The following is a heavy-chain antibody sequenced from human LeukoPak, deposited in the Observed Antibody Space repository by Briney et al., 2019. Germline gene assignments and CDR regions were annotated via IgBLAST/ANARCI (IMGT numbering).Heavy chain of an antibody. J-gene: IGHJ4*02. CDR2: IYYSGST. D-gene: IGHD1-26*01. V-gene: IGHV4-59*01. CDR1: GGSISSYY. Sequence: PSETLSLTCTVSGGSISSYYWSWIRQSPGKGLEWIGYIYYSGSTNYNPSLKSRVTISVDTSKNQFSLRLSSVTAADTAVYYCARGGSYSGTFDYWGQGTLVTVSS. CDR3: ARGGSYSGTFDY.